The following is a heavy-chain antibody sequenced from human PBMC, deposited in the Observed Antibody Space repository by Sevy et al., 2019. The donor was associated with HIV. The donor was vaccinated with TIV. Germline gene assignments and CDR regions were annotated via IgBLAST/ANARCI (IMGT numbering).Heavy chain of an antibody. CDR3: ARVVDIVVVPAAKINWFDP. D-gene: IGHD2-2*01. V-gene: IGHV4-61*01. J-gene: IGHJ5*02. CDR2: IYYSGST. CDR1: GGSVSSGSYY. Sequence: SETLSLTCTVSGGSVSSGSYYWSWIRQPPGKGLEWIGYIYYSGSTNYNPSLKSRVTISVDTSKNQFSLKLSSVTAADTAVYYCARVVDIVVVPAAKINWFDPWGQGTLLTVSS.